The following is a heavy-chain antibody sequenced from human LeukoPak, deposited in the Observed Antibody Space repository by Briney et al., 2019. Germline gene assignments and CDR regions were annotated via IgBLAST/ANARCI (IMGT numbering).Heavy chain of an antibody. CDR3: ARDPVYGDYVRGYFDY. CDR1: GFTFSSYA. CDR2: ISYDGSNK. Sequence: GGSLRLSCAASGFTFSSYAMHWVRQAPGKGLEWVAVISYDGSNKYYADSVKGRFTISRDNSKNTLYLQMNSLRAEDTAVYYCARDPVYGDYVRGYFDYWGQGTLVTVSS. J-gene: IGHJ4*02. D-gene: IGHD4-17*01. V-gene: IGHV3-30-3*01.